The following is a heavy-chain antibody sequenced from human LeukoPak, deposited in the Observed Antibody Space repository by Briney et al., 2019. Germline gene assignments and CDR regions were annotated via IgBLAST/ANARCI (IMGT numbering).Heavy chain of an antibody. CDR3: ARGVYYYDSSGYYILGY. V-gene: IGHV3-74*01. CDR2: INSDGIST. CDR1: GFTFSNYW. D-gene: IGHD3-22*01. J-gene: IGHJ4*02. Sequence: GGSLRLSCAASGFTFSNYWMHWVRQAPGKGLVWVSHINSDGISTSYADSVKGRFTISRDNAKNTLYLQMNSLRAEDTAVYYCARGVYYYDSSGYYILGYWGQGTLVTVSS.